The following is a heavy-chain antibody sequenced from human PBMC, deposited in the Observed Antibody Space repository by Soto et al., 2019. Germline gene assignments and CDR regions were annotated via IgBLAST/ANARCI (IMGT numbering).Heavy chain of an antibody. Sequence: PPETLSLTCTVSGGSVSSGSYYWSWIRQPPGKGLEWIGYIYYSGSTNYNPSLKSRVTISVDTSKNQFSLKLSSVTAADTAVYYCARDQVGYCSGGSCYHYYYGMDVWGQGTTVTVSS. D-gene: IGHD2-15*01. J-gene: IGHJ6*02. CDR1: GGSVSSGSYY. V-gene: IGHV4-61*01. CDR3: ARDQVGYCSGGSCYHYYYGMDV. CDR2: IYYSGST.